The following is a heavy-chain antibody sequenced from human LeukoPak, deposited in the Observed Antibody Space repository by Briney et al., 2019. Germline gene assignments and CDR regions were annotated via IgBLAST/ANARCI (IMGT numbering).Heavy chain of an antibody. CDR1: GYSISSGYF. CDR2: IYHSGST. D-gene: IGHD3-10*01. J-gene: IGHJ4*02. CDR3: ARLGKNRFGELFIPPPYIDY. V-gene: IGHV4-38-2*02. Sequence: SETLSLTCTVSGYSISSGYFWGWIRQPPGKGLEWIGSIYHSGSTYYNPSLKSRVTISVDTSKNQFSLKLSSVTAADTAVYYCARLGKNRFGELFIPPPYIDYWGQGTLVTVSS.